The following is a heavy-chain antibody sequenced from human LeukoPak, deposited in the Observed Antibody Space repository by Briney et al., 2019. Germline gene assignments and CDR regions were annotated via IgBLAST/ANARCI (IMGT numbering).Heavy chain of an antibody. CDR1: GYNFNIYW. J-gene: IGHJ6*02. Sequence: GESLKISCEASGYNFNIYWIGWVRQMPGKGLEWMGIISPGGSDTRYSPSFEGQVTISADRSINTAYLQWSSLKASDTAMYYCARHVGSMGSEYYYYGMDVWGQGTTVTVSS. CDR3: ARHVGSMGSEYYYYGMDV. V-gene: IGHV5-51*01. D-gene: IGHD2-15*01. CDR2: ISPGGSDT.